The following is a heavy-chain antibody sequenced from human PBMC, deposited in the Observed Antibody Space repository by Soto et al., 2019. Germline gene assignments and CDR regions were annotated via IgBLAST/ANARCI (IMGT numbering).Heavy chain of an antibody. V-gene: IGHV3-23*01. CDR3: AKDLVLTMVRGVASFDP. D-gene: IGHD3-10*01. Sequence: EVQLLESGGGLVQPGGSLRLSCAASGFTFSSYAMSWVRQAPGKGLEWVSAISGSGGSTYYADSVKGRFTISRDNSKNTLYLQMNSLRAEGTAVYYCAKDLVLTMVRGVASFDPWGQGTLVTVSS. J-gene: IGHJ5*02. CDR2: ISGSGGST. CDR1: GFTFSSYA.